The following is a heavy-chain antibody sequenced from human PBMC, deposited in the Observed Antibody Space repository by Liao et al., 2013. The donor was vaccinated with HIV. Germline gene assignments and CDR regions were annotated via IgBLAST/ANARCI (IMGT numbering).Heavy chain of an antibody. V-gene: IGHV4-34*01. Sequence: QVQLQQWGAGLLKPSETLSLTCAVYGGSFSGYYKSWIRQPPGKGLEWIGEINHRGNTNYNPSLKSRLFLSVDTSKNQFSLKLSSVTAADTAIYFCARAGYDSWSGYHFDFWGQGTLVTVSS. J-gene: IGHJ4*02. CDR2: INHRGNT. CDR3: ARAGYDSWSGYHFDF. D-gene: IGHD3-3*01. CDR1: GGSFSGYY.